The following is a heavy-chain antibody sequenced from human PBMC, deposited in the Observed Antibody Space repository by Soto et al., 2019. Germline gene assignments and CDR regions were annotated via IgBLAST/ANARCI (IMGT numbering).Heavy chain of an antibody. Sequence: SETLSLTCAVYGGSFSGYYWSWIRQPPGKGLEWIGEINHSGSTNYNPSLKSRVTISVDTSKNQFSLKLSSVTAADTAVYYCARSITIFGVGAKGSDYWGQGTLVTVSS. CDR2: INHSGST. CDR1: GGSFSGYY. J-gene: IGHJ4*02. D-gene: IGHD3-3*01. V-gene: IGHV4-34*01. CDR3: ARSITIFGVGAKGSDY.